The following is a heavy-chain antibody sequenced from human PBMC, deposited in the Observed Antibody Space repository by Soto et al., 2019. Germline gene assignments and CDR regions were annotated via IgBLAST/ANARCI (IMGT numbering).Heavy chain of an antibody. CDR3: AGLPVLPAAVTDH. Sequence: SETLSLTCTVSSGSVNSGDYYWSWIRQPPGKGLEWIGYIYYSSTNYNPSLKSRVTISTDTSKNQFSLNLSSVTAADTAVYYCAGLPVLPAAVTDHSGPGPLVTVSS. J-gene: IGHJ4*02. D-gene: IGHD2-2*01. CDR2: IYYSST. V-gene: IGHV4-61*08. CDR1: SGSVNSGDYY.